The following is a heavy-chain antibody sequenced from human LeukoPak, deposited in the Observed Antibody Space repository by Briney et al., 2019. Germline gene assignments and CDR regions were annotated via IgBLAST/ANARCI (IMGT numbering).Heavy chain of an antibody. Sequence: SETLSLTCTVSGGSVSSGSYYWSWIRQPPGKGREWIGYIYYSGSTNYNPSLKSRVTISVDTSKNQFSLKLSSVTAADTAVYYCARVRYNWNDLAFDYWGQGTLVTVSS. CDR1: GGSVSSGSYY. J-gene: IGHJ4*02. CDR3: ARVRYNWNDLAFDY. D-gene: IGHD1-20*01. CDR2: IYYSGST. V-gene: IGHV4-61*01.